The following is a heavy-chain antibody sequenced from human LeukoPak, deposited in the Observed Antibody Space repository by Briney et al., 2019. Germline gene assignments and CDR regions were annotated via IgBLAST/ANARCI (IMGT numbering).Heavy chain of an antibody. CDR2: ISAYNGNT. D-gene: IGHD6-19*01. CDR3: ARQQGAWSSGWYYFDY. CDR1: GYTFTSYG. J-gene: IGHJ4*02. V-gene: IGHV1-18*01. Sequence: ASVKVSCKASGYTFTSYGISWVRQAPGQGLEWMGLISAYNGNTNYAQKLQGRVTMTTDTSTSTAYMELRSLRSDDTAVYYCARQQGAWSSGWYYFDYWGQGTLVTVSS.